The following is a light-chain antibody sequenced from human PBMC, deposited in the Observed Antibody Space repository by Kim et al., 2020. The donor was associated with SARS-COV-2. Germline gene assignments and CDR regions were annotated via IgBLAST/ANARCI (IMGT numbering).Light chain of an antibody. J-gene: IGKJ4*01. CDR3: QQRSSWPHT. Sequence: EIVLTLSPATLSLSPGERATLSCRASQSVTFHLAWYQQKPGQAPRLLIYDASNTATGIPDRFRGSASGTDFTLTISSLEPEDFAVYYCQQRSSWPHTFGGGTKLEI. CDR1: QSVTFH. V-gene: IGKV3-11*01. CDR2: DAS.